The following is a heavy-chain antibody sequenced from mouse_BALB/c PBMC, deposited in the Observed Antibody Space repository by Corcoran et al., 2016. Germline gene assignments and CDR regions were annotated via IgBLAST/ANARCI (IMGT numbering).Heavy chain of an antibody. CDR2: INPYNDGT. CDR3: ARGNYYRYDRWYFDV. CDR1: GYTFTSYV. Sequence: EVQLQQSGPELVKPGASVKMSCKASGYTFTSYVMHWVKQKPGQGLEWIGYINPYNDGTKYNEKFKGKATLTSDKSSSTAYMELSSLTSEDSAVYYCARGNYYRYDRWYFDVWGAGTTVTVSS. J-gene: IGHJ1*01. D-gene: IGHD2-14*01. V-gene: IGHV1S136*01.